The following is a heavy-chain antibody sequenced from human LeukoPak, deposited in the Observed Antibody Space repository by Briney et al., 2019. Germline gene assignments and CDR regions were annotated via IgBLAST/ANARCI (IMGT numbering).Heavy chain of an antibody. CDR1: GYNFISYA. D-gene: IGHD3-16*01. CDR3: ARDSAYAWGL. Sequence: ASVKVSCKASGYNFISYAISWVRQAPGQGLEWMGWISAYNGNRNYAQKFQGRLSMTADTSTSTAYMELRSLRSEDTAVYYCARDSAYAWGLWGQGTMVTVSS. V-gene: IGHV1-18*01. J-gene: IGHJ3*01. CDR2: ISAYNGNR.